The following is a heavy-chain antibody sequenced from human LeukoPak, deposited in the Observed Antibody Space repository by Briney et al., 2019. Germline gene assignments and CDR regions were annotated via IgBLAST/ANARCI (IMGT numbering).Heavy chain of an antibody. V-gene: IGHV3-21*06. Sequence: GGSLRLSCAASGFAFSNYAMSWVRQAPGKGLEWVSSISSSRGYIYYADSLKGRFTISGDNAKSSLYLQMNGLRAEDTAVYYCARGYYDSSSFFDYWGQGTLVTVSS. CDR1: GFAFSNYA. D-gene: IGHD3-22*01. CDR2: ISSSRGYI. CDR3: ARGYYDSSSFFDY. J-gene: IGHJ4*02.